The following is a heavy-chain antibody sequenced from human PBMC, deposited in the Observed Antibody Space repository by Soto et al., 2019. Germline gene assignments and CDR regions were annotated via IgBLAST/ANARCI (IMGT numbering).Heavy chain of an antibody. V-gene: IGHV1-3*01. J-gene: IGHJ6*02. D-gene: IGHD3-10*01. CDR3: ARDPVRITMVRGVIFYYYGMEV. CDR1: GYTFTSYA. Sequence: PAASVKVSCKASGYTFTSYAMHWVRQAPGQRLEWMGWINAGNGNTKYSQKFQGRVTITRDTSASTAYMELSSLRSEDTAVYYCARDPVRITMVRGVIFYYYGMEVWGQGTTVTVSS. CDR2: INAGNGNT.